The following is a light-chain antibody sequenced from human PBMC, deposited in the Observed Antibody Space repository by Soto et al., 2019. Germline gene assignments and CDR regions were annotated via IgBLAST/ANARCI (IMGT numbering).Light chain of an antibody. J-gene: IGLJ3*02. CDR1: ISDVGSYNL. CDR2: EGS. Sequence: QSALTQPASVSGSPGQSIIISCTGTISDVGSYNLVSWYQQHPGKAPKLMIYEGSKRPSGISNRFSGSKSGNAASLTISGLQAEDEADYYCCSYAGSNTWVFGGGTKLTVL. CDR3: CSYAGSNTWV. V-gene: IGLV2-23*01.